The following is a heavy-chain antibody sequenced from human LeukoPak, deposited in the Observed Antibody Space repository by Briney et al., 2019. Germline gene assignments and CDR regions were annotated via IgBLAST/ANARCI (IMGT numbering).Heavy chain of an antibody. D-gene: IGHD4-17*01. CDR2: INPSSGGT. CDR3: ARTGIDDYGDYIGFDY. Sequence: ASVKVSCKASGYTFTGYYMHWVRQAPGQGLEWMGWINPSSGGTNYAQKFQGRVTMTRDTSISTAYMELSRLRSDDTAVYYCARTGIDDYGDYIGFDYWGQGTLVTVSS. V-gene: IGHV1-2*02. J-gene: IGHJ4*02. CDR1: GYTFTGYY.